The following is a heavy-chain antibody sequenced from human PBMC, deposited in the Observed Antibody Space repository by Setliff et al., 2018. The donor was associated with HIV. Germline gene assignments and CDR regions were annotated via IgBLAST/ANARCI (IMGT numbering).Heavy chain of an antibody. Sequence: PSETLSLTCAVSGYSISSGYYWAWLRQPPGKGLEWIGSIYHGGTTYYNPSLESRSTISEDTSKNQFSLKLSSVTAADTAVYYCARTPPSVTTFHLDRSYYFDYWGQGTLVTVSS. V-gene: IGHV4-38-2*01. CDR3: ARTPPSVTTFHLDRSYYFDY. D-gene: IGHD4-4*01. CDR2: IYHGGTT. J-gene: IGHJ4*02. CDR1: GYSISSGYY.